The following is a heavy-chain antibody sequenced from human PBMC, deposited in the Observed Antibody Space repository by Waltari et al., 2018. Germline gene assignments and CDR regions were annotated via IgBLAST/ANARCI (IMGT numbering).Heavy chain of an antibody. J-gene: IGHJ2*01. D-gene: IGHD7-27*01. CDR3: ARGGNWGLNWYFDL. Sequence: QVQLVQSGSELKKPGASVKVSCKASGYTFTSYAMNWVRQATGQGLEWMGWMNPNSGNTGYAQKFQGRVTITRNTSISTAYMELSSLRSEDTAVYYCARGGNWGLNWYFDLWGRGTLVTVSS. CDR1: GYTFTSYA. CDR2: MNPNSGNT. V-gene: IGHV1-8*03.